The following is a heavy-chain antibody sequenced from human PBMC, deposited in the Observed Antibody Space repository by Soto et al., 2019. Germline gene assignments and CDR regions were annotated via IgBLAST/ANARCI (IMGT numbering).Heavy chain of an antibody. J-gene: IGHJ4*02. CDR2: VHHSGTT. D-gene: IGHD2-15*01. Sequence: SETLSLTCTVSGGSINNGDYFWGWIRQPPGKGLEWIGSVHHSGTTNYNPSLKSRVTISVDTSKNQFSLNLRSVTAADTAVYYCAKVVVGAPRHPDFDSWGQGTLVTVSS. V-gene: IGHV4-39*01. CDR1: GGSINNGDYF. CDR3: AKVVVGAPRHPDFDS.